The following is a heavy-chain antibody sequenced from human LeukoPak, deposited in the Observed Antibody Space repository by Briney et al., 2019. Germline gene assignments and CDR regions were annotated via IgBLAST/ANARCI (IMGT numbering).Heavy chain of an antibody. Sequence: SETLSLTRAVYVRFFSGYYWRWIRQPPAKGLEWIGEINYSGSTKYNPPLKSQVPISVDTSKSHLSLKLSSVTAADTAVYYCARGQRSSSFLYYYYYYMDVWGKGTTVTVSS. CDR3: ARGQRSSSFLYYYYYYMDV. V-gene: IGHV4-34*01. CDR2: INYSGST. D-gene: IGHD6-6*01. J-gene: IGHJ6*03. CDR1: VRFFSGYY.